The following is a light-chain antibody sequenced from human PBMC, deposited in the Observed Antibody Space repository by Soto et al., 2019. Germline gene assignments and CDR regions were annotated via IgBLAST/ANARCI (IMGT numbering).Light chain of an antibody. CDR3: PHYGSPPLT. CDR1: KSVTSSY. Sequence: EIVLTQSPGTLSLSPGERATHSCSASKSVTSSYLARYQQNPGQSPRLLISGASSSATGIPDRFSGTGFGTGFTLTISSLEHEDFGVYYCPHYGSPPLTFGGGTKVDVK. J-gene: IGKJ4*01. V-gene: IGKV3-20*01. CDR2: GAS.